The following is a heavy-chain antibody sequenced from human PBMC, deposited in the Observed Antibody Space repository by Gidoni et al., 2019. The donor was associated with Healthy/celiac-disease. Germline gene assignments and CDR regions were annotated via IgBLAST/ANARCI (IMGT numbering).Heavy chain of an antibody. CDR1: GYTFTSYY. Sequence: QVQLVQSGAEVKKPGASVKVSCKASGYTFTSYYMHWVRQAPGQGLEWMGIINPSGGSTSYAQKFQGRVTMTRDTSTSTVYMELSSLRSEDTAVYYCARGPQPSDFWSGYYTPSYYYYMDVWGKGTTVTVSS. V-gene: IGHV1-46*01. CDR2: INPSGGST. CDR3: ARGPQPSDFWSGYYTPSYYYYMDV. D-gene: IGHD3-3*01. J-gene: IGHJ6*03.